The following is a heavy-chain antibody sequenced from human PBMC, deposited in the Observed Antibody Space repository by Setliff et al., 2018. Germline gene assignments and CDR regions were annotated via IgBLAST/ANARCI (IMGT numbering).Heavy chain of an antibody. CDR1: GGTFSDYH. J-gene: IGHJ4*02. Sequence: SETLSLTCAAYGGTFSDYHGTWIRQSPEKGLEWIGEINHRGSTNYNPSLKSRVTISVDTSKDQFSLKVISMTAADTAVYYCARGRNIAARLLDSWGQGTLVTVS. D-gene: IGHD6-6*01. V-gene: IGHV4-34*01. CDR2: INHRGST. CDR3: ARGRNIAARLLDS.